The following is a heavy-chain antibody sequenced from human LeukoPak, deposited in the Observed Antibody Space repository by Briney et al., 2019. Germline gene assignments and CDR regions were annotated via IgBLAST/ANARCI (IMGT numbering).Heavy chain of an antibody. J-gene: IGHJ1*01. CDR1: GGSISSSSYY. CDR2: IYYSGST. Sequence: KPSETLSLTCTVSGGSISSSSYYWGWIRQPPGKGLEWIGSIYYSGSTYYNPSLKSRVTMSVDTSKNQFSLKLSSVTAADTAVYYCARDSQWLVPEYFQHWGQGTLVTVSS. V-gene: IGHV4-39*07. CDR3: ARDSQWLVPEYFQH. D-gene: IGHD6-19*01.